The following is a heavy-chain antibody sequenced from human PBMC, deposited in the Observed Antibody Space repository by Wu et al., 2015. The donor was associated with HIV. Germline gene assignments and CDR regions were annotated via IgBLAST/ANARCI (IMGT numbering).Heavy chain of an antibody. Sequence: QVQLVQSGAEVKKPGASVKVSCKASGYTFTGYYMHWVRQAPGQGLEWMGWINPNSGGTNYAQKFQGRVTMTRDTSISTAYMELSSLRSEDTAVYYCASDRGVVVPAAASKIWGQGDNGHRLF. CDR3: ASDRGVVVPAAASKI. CDR1: GYTFTGYY. D-gene: IGHD2-2*01. CDR2: INPNSGGT. V-gene: IGHV1-2*02. J-gene: IGHJ3*02.